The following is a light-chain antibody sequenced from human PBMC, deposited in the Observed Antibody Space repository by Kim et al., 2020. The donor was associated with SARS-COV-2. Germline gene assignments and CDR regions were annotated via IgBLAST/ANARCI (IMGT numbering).Light chain of an antibody. J-gene: IGLJ2*01. CDR1: NIGSKS. Sequence: SYELTQPPSVSVAPGGTASITCGGDNIGSKSVHWYQQKTGQAPVVVIDYDSDRPSGIPERFSGSKSGNTATLTVSRVEVGDEADYWCQVWDSISDHVLFGGGTQLTVL. CDR3: QVWDSISDHVL. V-gene: IGLV3-21*04. CDR2: YDS.